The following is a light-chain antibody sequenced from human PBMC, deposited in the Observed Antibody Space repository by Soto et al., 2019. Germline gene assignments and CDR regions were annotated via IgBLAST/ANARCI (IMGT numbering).Light chain of an antibody. Sequence: QSALTQPASVSGYPGQSITISCTGTSSDVGSYNLVSWYQQHPGKAPKLMIYEVSKRPSGVSNRFSGSKSGNTASLTISGLQAEDEADYYCCSYAGSSIEVFGGGTKVTVL. V-gene: IGLV2-23*02. CDR2: EVS. J-gene: IGLJ3*02. CDR1: SSDVGSYNL. CDR3: CSYAGSSIEV.